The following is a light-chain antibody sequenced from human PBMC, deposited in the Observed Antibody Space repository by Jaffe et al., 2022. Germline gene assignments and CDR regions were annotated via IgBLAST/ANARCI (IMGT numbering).Light chain of an antibody. CDR2: GDS. V-gene: IGLV1-40*01. CDR1: SSNIGAGHG. CDR3: QSYDNSLSGWV. Sequence: QSVLTQPPSVSGAPGQRVTISCTGGSSNIGAGHGLHWYKQLPGTAPKLLIYGDSNRPSGVPDRLSGSKSGTSASLAITELQAEDEADYYCQSYDNSLSGWVFGGGTKLTVL. J-gene: IGLJ3*02.